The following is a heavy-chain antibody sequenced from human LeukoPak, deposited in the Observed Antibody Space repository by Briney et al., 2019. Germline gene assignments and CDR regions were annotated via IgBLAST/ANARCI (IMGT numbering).Heavy chain of an antibody. D-gene: IGHD2-21*02. CDR1: GFTFSKYW. CDR2: INSDGSWT. J-gene: IGHJ3*02. CDR3: ASLVVTEDRAFHI. Sequence: GGSLRLSCGASGFTFSKYWMHWVRQAPGKGLVWVSRINSDGSWTSYADSVKGRFTISRDNAKNTLYLQMNSLRAEDTAVYYCASLVVTEDRAFHIWGQGTMVTVSS. V-gene: IGHV3-74*01.